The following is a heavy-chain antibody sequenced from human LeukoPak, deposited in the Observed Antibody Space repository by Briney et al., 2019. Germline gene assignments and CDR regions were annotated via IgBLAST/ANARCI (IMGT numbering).Heavy chain of an antibody. CDR1: GGSFSGYY. V-gene: IGHV4-34*01. Sequence: SETLSLTCAVYGGSFSGYYWSWIRQPPGKGLEWIGEINHSGSTNYNPSLKSRVTISVDTSKNQFSLKLSSVTAADTAVYYCARGPSSYYFDYWGQGTLVTVSS. J-gene: IGHJ4*02. CDR2: INHSGST. CDR3: ARGPSSYYFDY. D-gene: IGHD6-6*01.